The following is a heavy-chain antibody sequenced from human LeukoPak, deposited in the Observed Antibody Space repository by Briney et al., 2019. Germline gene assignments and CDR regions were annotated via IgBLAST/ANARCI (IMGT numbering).Heavy chain of an antibody. V-gene: IGHV1-18*01. CDR2: ISRHNGNT. Sequence: ASVKVSCKASGYSFTSFGITWVRQAPGQGLEWMGWISRHNGNTDYAQRFRGRVTLTMDTSTTTADMELRNLVPDDTAVYYCARHYLGSGSEDYWGQGTLVSVSS. CDR3: ARHYLGSGSEDY. D-gene: IGHD3-10*01. CDR1: GYSFTSFG. J-gene: IGHJ4*02.